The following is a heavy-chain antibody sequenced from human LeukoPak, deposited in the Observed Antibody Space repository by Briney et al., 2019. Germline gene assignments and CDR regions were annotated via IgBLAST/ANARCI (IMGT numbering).Heavy chain of an antibody. D-gene: IGHD3-3*01. J-gene: IGHJ4*02. CDR2: ISDSGAGT. Sequence: GGSLRLSCAASGFTFNNYAMSWVRQAPGQGLEWVSSISDSGAGTYFADSVKGRFIISRDNSKNTLYLQMSSLRADDTAVYYCAKRQRITLFGVNTDYFDYWGQGTLVTVSS. CDR3: AKRQRITLFGVNTDYFDY. CDR1: GFTFNNYA. V-gene: IGHV3-23*01.